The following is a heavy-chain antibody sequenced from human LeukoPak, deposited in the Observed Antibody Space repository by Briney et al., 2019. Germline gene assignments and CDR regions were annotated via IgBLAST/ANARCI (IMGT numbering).Heavy chain of an antibody. CDR2: IIPIFGTA. J-gene: IGHJ4*02. D-gene: IGHD7-27*01. CDR1: GGTFSSYA. V-gene: IGHV1-69*13. CDR3: ARVRPGDRDFDY. Sequence: SVKVSCKASGGTFSSYAISWVRQAPGQGLEWMGGIIPIFGTANYAQKFQGRVTITADESTSTAYMELRSLRSDDTAVYYCARVRPGDRDFDYWGQGTLVTVSS.